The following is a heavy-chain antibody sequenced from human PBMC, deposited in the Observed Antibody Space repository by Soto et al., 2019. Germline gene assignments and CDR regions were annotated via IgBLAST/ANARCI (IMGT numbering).Heavy chain of an antibody. CDR2: INYSGST. V-gene: IGHV4-39*01. J-gene: IGHJ5*02. Sequence: QLQLQESGPGLVKPSETLSLTCTVSGGSISSSSYYWGWIRQPPGKGLEWIGTINYSGSTYYNPSLNSRVTISLDTSKNQFSLKVGSVTAADTAIYYCARLPRIQLWLGWLDPWGQGTLVTVSS. CDR3: ARLPRIQLWLGWLDP. D-gene: IGHD5-18*01. CDR1: GGSISSSSYY.